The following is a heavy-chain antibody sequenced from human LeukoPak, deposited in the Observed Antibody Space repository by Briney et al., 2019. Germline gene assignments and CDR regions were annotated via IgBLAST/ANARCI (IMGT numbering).Heavy chain of an antibody. CDR2: IYPGDSDT. D-gene: IGHD6-6*01. J-gene: IGHJ4*02. CDR3: ARLGPAPPPSSSFFDY. V-gene: IGHV5-51*01. CDR1: GYSFTNYW. Sequence: GESLKISCKGSGYSFTNYWITWVRQMPGKGLEWMGIIYPGDSDTRYSPSFQGRVTISVDKSISTAYLQWSSLKASDTAMYYCARLGPAPPPSSSFFDYWGQGTLVTVSS.